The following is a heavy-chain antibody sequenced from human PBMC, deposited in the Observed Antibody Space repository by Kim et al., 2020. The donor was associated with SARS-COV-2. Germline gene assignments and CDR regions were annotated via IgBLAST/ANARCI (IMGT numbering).Heavy chain of an antibody. CDR1: GYTFSSHG. D-gene: IGHD3-10*01. CDR3: VREADPPSIDSGSYSNHRDF. CDR2: INTNTGNP. J-gene: IGHJ4*02. Sequence: ASVKVSCKTSGYTFSSHGINWVRQAPGQGLEWMGWINTNTGNPTYAQGFTGRFVFSLDTSVSTAFLQISGLKAEDTAVYYCVREADPPSIDSGSYSNHRDFWGQGTLVTVSS. V-gene: IGHV7-4-1*02.